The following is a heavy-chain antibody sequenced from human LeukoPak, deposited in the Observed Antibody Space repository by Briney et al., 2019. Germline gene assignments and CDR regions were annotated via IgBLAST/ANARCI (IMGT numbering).Heavy chain of an antibody. CDR1: GGSFSGYY. D-gene: IGHD6-6*01. V-gene: IGHV4-34*01. J-gene: IGHJ4*02. Sequence: PSETLSLTCAGYGGSFSGYYWSWIRQPPGKGLEWIGEINHSGSTNYNPSLKSRVTISVDTSKNQFSLKLSSVTAADTAVYYCASRSRIAARWGQGTLVTVSS. CDR3: ASRSRIAAR. CDR2: INHSGST.